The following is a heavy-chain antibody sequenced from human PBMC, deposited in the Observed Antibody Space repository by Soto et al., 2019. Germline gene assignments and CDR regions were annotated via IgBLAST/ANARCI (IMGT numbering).Heavy chain of an antibody. J-gene: IGHJ5*02. D-gene: IGHD4-4*01. CDR3: AGDPDSHYNDSHASSYP. V-gene: IGHV1-69*08. Sequence: QVQLVQSGAEVKKPGSSVKVSCKASGGTFSTYTITWVRQAPGQGLEWMGRIIPIIGIINYAQKFQGRVTISADKFTGTAYLELTGLRSDDTAGYYCAGDPDSHYNDSHASSYPWGQGTLVTVSS. CDR1: GGTFSTYT. CDR2: IIPIIGII.